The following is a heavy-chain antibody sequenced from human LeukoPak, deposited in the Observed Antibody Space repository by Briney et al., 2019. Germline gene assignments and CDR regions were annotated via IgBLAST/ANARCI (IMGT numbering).Heavy chain of an antibody. CDR3: SRESGAFCPFGY. Sequence: SGTLSLTCDASGGSISNTNWWSWVRQPPGQGLEWIGEVSLAGQTNYNPSLNGRVTMSLDESSNQLSLRLTSVTAADTAIYYCSRESGAFCPFGYWGQGTLVIVPS. J-gene: IGHJ4*02. V-gene: IGHV4-4*02. CDR2: VSLAGQT. CDR1: GGSISNTNW. D-gene: IGHD1-26*01.